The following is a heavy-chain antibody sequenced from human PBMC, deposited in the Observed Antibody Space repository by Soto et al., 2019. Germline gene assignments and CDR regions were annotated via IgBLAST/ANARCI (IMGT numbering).Heavy chain of an antibody. J-gene: IGHJ5*02. CDR2: VYPSGST. D-gene: IGHD3-16*01. CDR3: XRNNLDYTKTGGDWFDP. CDR1: GGSINSGGHS. V-gene: IGHV4-30-2*01. Sequence: QLQLQESGSGLVKPSQTLSLSCTVSGGSINSGGHSWSWIRQPPGKGLEWIGYVYPSGSTNYNPSLRSRVTISVDGSTNQFSLRLTSVTAADTAVXXXXRNNLDYTKTGGDWFDPWGPGALVIV.